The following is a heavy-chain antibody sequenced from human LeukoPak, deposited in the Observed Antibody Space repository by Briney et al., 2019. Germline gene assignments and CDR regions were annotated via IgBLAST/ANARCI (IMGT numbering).Heavy chain of an antibody. CDR2: IYYSGST. D-gene: IGHD1-26*01. CDR1: GGSLSSYY. J-gene: IGHJ4*02. Sequence: SETLSLTCTVSGGSLSSYYWSWIRQPPGKGLEWIGYIYYSGSTNYNPSLKSRVTISVDTSKNQLSLKLSSVTAADTAVYYCARDYSGSHDYWGQGTLVTVSS. CDR3: ARDYSGSHDY. V-gene: IGHV4-59*01.